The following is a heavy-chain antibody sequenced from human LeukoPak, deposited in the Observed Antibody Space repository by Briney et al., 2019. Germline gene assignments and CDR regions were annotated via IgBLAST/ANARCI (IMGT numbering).Heavy chain of an antibody. CDR3: AKDRAGYFDWFDAFDI. J-gene: IGHJ3*02. Sequence: PGGSLRLSCAASGFTFSSYAMSWVRQAPGKGLEWVSAISGSGGSTCYADSVKGRFTISRDNSKNTLYLQMDSLRAEDTAVYYCAKDRAGYFDWFDAFDIWGQGTMVTVSP. CDR2: ISGSGGST. V-gene: IGHV3-23*01. CDR1: GFTFSSYA. D-gene: IGHD3-9*01.